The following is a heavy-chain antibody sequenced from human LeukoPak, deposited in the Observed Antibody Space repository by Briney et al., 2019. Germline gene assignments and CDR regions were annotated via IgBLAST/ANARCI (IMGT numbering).Heavy chain of an antibody. V-gene: IGHV3-21*04. CDR1: GFTFSSYW. CDR3: AKSDDSSGYWGGYFDY. Sequence: GGSLRLSCAASGFTFSSYWMHWVRQAPGKGLVWVSAISSASSYIYYADSVKGRFTVSRDNTKNSLYLNMNSLRAEDTAVYYCAKSDDSSGYWGGYFDYWGQGTLVTVSS. CDR2: ISSASSYI. J-gene: IGHJ4*02. D-gene: IGHD3-22*01.